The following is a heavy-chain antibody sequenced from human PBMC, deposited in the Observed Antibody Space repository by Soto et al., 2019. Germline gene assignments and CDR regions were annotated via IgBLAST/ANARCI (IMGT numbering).Heavy chain of an antibody. V-gene: IGHV3-30-3*01. J-gene: IGHJ6*02. CDR2: ISYDGSNK. CDR1: GFTFSSYA. CDR3: AGGGVVVEAAREWGYGMDV. D-gene: IGHD2-15*01. Sequence: QVQLVESGGGVVQPGRSLRLSCAASGFTFSSYAMHWVRQAPGKGLEWVALISYDGSNKYYADSVKGRFTISRDNSRNTLYLKMNSLRTEDTAVYYCAGGGVVVEAAREWGYGMDVWGQGTTVTVSS.